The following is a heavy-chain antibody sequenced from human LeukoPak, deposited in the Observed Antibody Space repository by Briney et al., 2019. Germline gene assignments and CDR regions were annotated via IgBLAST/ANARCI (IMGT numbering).Heavy chain of an antibody. CDR3: ARDLWNFYDDSGYNRDFDS. Sequence: GASVKVSCKATSRIRFLRQAPGQGLAGMGWIGTYGGDTYYAQKFQGRITVTIDTSTSTVYMELRNLRSDDTAVYYCARDLWNFYDDSGYNRDFDSWGQGTLVTVSS. D-gene: IGHD3-22*01. CDR2: IGTYGGDT. J-gene: IGHJ5*01. V-gene: IGHV1-18*01. CDR1: TSR.